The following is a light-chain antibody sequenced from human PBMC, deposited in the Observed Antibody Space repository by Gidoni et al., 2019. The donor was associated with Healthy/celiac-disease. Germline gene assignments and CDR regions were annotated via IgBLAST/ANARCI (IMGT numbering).Light chain of an antibody. J-gene: IGLJ1*01. CDR1: ALPKKY. V-gene: IGLV3-10*01. Sequence: SYELTQPPSVSVSPGQTARITGSGDALPKKYAYWYQQKSGQAPVLVIYEDSKRPSGIPERFSGSSSGTMATLTISGAQVEDEADYYCYSTDSSGNHYVFGTGTKVTV. CDR2: EDS. CDR3: YSTDSSGNHYV.